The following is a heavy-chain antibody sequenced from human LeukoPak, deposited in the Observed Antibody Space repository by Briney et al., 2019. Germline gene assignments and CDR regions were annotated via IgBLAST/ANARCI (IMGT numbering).Heavy chain of an antibody. Sequence: SETLSLTCTVSDGSFGSFSWSWIRQPAGKGLEWIGYIQLSGNTNYNPALKSRVSISLDTSKNQFSLHLSSVTAADTAVYYCARLIRAWNDHFDPWGQGTLVTGFS. D-gene: IGHD1-1*01. CDR2: IQLSGNT. CDR1: DGSFGSFS. V-gene: IGHV4-4*09. CDR3: ARLIRAWNDHFDP. J-gene: IGHJ5*02.